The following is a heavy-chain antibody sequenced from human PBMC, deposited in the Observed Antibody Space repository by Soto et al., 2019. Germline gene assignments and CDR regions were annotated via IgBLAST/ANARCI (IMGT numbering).Heavy chain of an antibody. CDR3: AMELHAEYFQH. D-gene: IGHD1-7*01. CDR1: GFTFSSYA. Sequence: XESLLLSCAASGFTFSSYAMSWVRQAPGKGLEWVSAISGSGGSTYYADSVKGRFTISRDNSKNTLYLQMNSLRAEDTAVYYCAMELHAEYFQHWGQGTLVTVSS. J-gene: IGHJ1*01. CDR2: ISGSGGST. V-gene: IGHV3-23*01.